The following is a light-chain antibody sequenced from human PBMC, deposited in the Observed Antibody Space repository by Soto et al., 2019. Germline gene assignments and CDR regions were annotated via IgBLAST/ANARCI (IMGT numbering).Light chain of an antibody. V-gene: IGKV3-15*01. CDR1: QSVRSN. CDR3: QQHNEWPPWA. J-gene: IGKJ1*01. Sequence: EIVMTQSPATLSVSPGERATLSCRASQSVRSNLAWYQQKPGQAPRLLMYGAYTRATGIPDRCSGSGSGTEVSLSMSSLQSQDFAVYYAQQHNEWPPWAFGQGTKVEIQ. CDR2: GAY.